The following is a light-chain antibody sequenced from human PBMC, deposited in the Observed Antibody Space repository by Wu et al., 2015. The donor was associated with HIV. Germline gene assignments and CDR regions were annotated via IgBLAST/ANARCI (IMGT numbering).Light chain of an antibody. J-gene: IGKJ3*01. CDR1: QNIINNH. CDR3: QHDGRSPVFT. CDR2: GGS. V-gene: IGKV3-20*01. Sequence: VLTQSPGTLSLSPGERATISCRASQNIINNHMAWYQQKPGQAPWLLIYGGSSRATGVPDRFSGDASGTDFNLTISSLEPEDFAVYYCQHDGRSPVFTFGPGTNVDRK.